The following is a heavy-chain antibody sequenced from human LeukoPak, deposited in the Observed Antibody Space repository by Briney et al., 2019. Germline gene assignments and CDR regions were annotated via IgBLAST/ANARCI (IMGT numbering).Heavy chain of an antibody. Sequence: GGSLRLSCAASGFSFNTYWMYWVRQAPGKGLVWVSRINSDGTTTNYADSVKGRFTISRDNAKNSLHLQMNSLRAEDTAVYYCARDPYYYESSGYFFGAFDIWGQGTMVTVSS. V-gene: IGHV3-74*01. D-gene: IGHD3-22*01. CDR1: GFSFNTYW. CDR2: INSDGTTT. J-gene: IGHJ3*02. CDR3: ARDPYYYESSGYFFGAFDI.